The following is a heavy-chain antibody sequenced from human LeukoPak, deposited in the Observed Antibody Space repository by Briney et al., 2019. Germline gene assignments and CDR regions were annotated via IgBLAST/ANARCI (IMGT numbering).Heavy chain of an antibody. Sequence: GGSLRLSCAASGFTFSSYSMNWVRQAPGKGLEWVSAISGSGGSTYYADSVKGRFTISRDNSKNTLYLQMNSLRAEDTAVYYCASAADYYYYGMDVWGRGTTVTVSS. D-gene: IGHD6-13*01. CDR3: ASAADYYYYGMDV. CDR1: GFTFSSYS. V-gene: IGHV3-23*01. J-gene: IGHJ6*04. CDR2: ISGSGGST.